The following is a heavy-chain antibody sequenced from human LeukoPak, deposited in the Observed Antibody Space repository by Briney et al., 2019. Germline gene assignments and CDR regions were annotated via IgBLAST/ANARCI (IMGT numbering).Heavy chain of an antibody. J-gene: IGHJ4*02. Sequence: SETLSLTCTVSGGSISSSSYYWGWIRQPPGKGLEWIGSIYYSGSTYYNPSLKSRVTISVDASKNQFSLKLSSVTAADTAVYYCARLIFSGSFRTDYFDYWGQGILVIVSS. V-gene: IGHV4-39*07. D-gene: IGHD1-26*01. CDR2: IYYSGST. CDR1: GGSISSSSYY. CDR3: ARLIFSGSFRTDYFDY.